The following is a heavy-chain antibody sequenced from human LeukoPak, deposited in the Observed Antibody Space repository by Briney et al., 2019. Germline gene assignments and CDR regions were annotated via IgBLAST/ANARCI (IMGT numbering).Heavy chain of an antibody. J-gene: IGHJ5*02. CDR3: ARGSPRAAS. CDR1: GGSMSGHY. V-gene: IGHV4-59*11. D-gene: IGHD2-15*01. Sequence: SETLSLTCNVSGGSMSGHYWSWIRQPPGKGLEWLGYIYYTGRTHYNPSLKGRVTMSVDTSRNQFSVNLTALTAGETSRYYGARGSPRAASWGQGTRVTVSS. CDR2: IYYTGRT.